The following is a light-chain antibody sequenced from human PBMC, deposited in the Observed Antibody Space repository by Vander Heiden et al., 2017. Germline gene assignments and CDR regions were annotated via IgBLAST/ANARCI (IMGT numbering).Light chain of an antibody. CDR2: SDN. V-gene: IGLV1-44*01. J-gene: IGLJ3*02. Sequence: QSVLTQPPSASGPPGQRVTISCSGSSSNIGSNTVNWYQQLPGTAPKLLIYSDNQRPSGVPDRFSGSKSGTSASLAISGLQPEDEADYYCAAWDDSLNGPVFGGGTKLTVL. CDR3: AAWDDSLNGPV. CDR1: SSNIGSNT.